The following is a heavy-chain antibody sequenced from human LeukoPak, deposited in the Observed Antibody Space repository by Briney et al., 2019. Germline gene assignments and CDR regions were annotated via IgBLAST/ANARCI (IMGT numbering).Heavy chain of an antibody. CDR3: ARQIVGATNWFDP. V-gene: IGHV1-18*01. J-gene: IGHJ5*02. CDR2: ISANNGNT. Sequence: ASVKVSCKASGDTFTSYAIISVSQAPGQGLEWMGWISANNGNTNYAQKLQGRVTMTTDTSTSTAYMEMRTLTSDDTAVYYCARQIVGATNWFDPWGQGTLVTVSS. CDR1: GDTFTSYA. D-gene: IGHD1-26*01.